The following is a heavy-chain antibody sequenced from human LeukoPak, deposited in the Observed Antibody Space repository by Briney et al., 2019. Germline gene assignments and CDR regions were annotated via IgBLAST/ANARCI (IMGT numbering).Heavy chain of an antibody. V-gene: IGHV3-23*01. CDR2: IGYSDDYR. Sequence: GGSLRLSCAASGFTLSNYPMAWVRQNSGKGLEWVSVIGYSDDYRDYADSVKGRFTISRDNSKNTLYLQMNSLRAEDTAVYYCAEDSFPFGSGYLAPFWGQGALVTVSS. J-gene: IGHJ4*02. CDR1: GFTLSNYP. CDR3: AEDSFPFGSGYLAPF. D-gene: IGHD3-3*01.